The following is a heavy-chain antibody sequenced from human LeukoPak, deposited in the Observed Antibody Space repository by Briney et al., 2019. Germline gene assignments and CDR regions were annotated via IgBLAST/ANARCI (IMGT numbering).Heavy chain of an antibody. V-gene: IGHV3-7*05. CDR1: GFTFSSYW. CDR3: ARVPYCSSTSCYAIFDY. J-gene: IGHJ4*02. CDR2: IKQDGSET. D-gene: IGHD2-2*01. Sequence: GGSLRLSCAASGFTFSSYWMSWVRQAPGKGLEWVANIKQDGSETYYVDSVKGRFTISRDNAENSLYLQMNSLRAEDTAVYYCARVPYCSSTSCYAIFDYWGQGTLVTVSS.